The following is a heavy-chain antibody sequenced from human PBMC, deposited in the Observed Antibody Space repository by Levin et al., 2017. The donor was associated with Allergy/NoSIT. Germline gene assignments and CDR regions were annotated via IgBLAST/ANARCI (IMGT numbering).Heavy chain of an antibody. CDR1: GGSISSGGYS. CDR2: IYLSGST. V-gene: IGHV4-30-2*01. D-gene: IGHD5-18*01. J-gene: IGHJ4*02. Sequence: PSETLSLTCAVSGGSISSGGYSWSWIRQPPGKGLEWIGNIYLSGSTNDNPSGKSRVTMSVDRSKNQFSLKLSYVTAADTAVYYCARVAGYSYGYYFDYWGPGTLVTVSS. CDR3: ARVAGYSYGYYFDY.